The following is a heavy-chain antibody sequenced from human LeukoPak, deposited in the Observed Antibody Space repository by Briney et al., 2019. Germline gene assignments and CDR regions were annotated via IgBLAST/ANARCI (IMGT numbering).Heavy chain of an antibody. D-gene: IGHD3-22*01. CDR3: ARQTGFNWGYYDSSGYYYFDY. Sequence: SETLSLTCTVSGGSISSSSYDWGWIRQPPGKGLDWIGSIYYSGSTYYNPSLKSRVTISVDTSKNQFSLKLSSVTAADTAVYYCARQTGFNWGYYDSSGYYYFDYWGQGTLVTVSS. V-gene: IGHV4-39*01. J-gene: IGHJ4*02. CDR1: GGSISSSSYD. CDR2: IYYSGST.